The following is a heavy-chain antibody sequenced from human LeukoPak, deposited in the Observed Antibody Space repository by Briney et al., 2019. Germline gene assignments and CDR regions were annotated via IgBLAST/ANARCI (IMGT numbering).Heavy chain of an antibody. D-gene: IGHD3-16*01. J-gene: IGHJ4*02. Sequence: GGSLRLSCAASGFTFKNYGMTWVRQAPGRGLEWVSGIGGSNGYTYYADSVKGRFTISRDISKNTLYLQMNSLRAEDTAVYYCMRGAWGTIGDYWGQGTLVIVSS. CDR2: IGGSNGYT. V-gene: IGHV3-23*01. CDR1: GFTFKNYG. CDR3: MRGAWGTIGDY.